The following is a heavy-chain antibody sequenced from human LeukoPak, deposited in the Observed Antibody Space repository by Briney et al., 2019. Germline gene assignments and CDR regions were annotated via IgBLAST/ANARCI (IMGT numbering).Heavy chain of an antibody. CDR3: AKGRDDYYDSSDY. Sequence: QPGRSLRLSCAASGFTFSSYSMHWVRQAPGKGLEWVAVISYDGSNKYYADSVKGRFTISRDNSKNTLYLQMNSLRAEDTAVYYCAKGRDDYYDSSDYWGQGTLVTVSS. CDR1: GFTFSSYS. J-gene: IGHJ4*02. CDR2: ISYDGSNK. V-gene: IGHV3-30*18. D-gene: IGHD3-22*01.